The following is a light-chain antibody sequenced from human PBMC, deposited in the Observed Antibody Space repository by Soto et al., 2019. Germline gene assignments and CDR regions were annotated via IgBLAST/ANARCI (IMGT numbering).Light chain of an antibody. CDR1: QSVSSY. CDR2: DAS. CDR3: QQRNNRVVT. Sequence: LTQSPATLSLSPGERATLSXXASQSVSSYLAWYQQHPRQPPSLLLYDASNRATGIPARFSGSGSGTDFTLTISSLEPEDFAVYYYQQRNNRVVTFGHGTKVDIK. J-gene: IGKJ3*01. V-gene: IGKV3-11*01.